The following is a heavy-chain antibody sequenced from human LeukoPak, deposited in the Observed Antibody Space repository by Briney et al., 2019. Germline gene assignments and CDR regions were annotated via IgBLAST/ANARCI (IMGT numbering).Heavy chain of an antibody. CDR1: GYTFTSYG. CDR2: ISAYNGNT. D-gene: IGHD2-15*01. CDR3: ARQLRRSGAASSFFGY. Sequence: ASVKVSCKASGYTFTSYGISWVRQAPGQGLEWMGWISAYNGNTNYAQKLQGRVTMTTDTSTSTAYMELRSLRSDDTAVYYCARQLRRSGAASSFFGYWGQGTLVTVSS. V-gene: IGHV1-18*01. J-gene: IGHJ4*02.